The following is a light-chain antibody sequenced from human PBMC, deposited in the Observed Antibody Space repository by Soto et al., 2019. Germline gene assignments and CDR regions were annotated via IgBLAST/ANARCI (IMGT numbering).Light chain of an antibody. CDR3: QQYGSSPPIT. CDR1: QSVSSSY. V-gene: IGKV3-20*01. Sequence: EIVLTQSPGTLSLSPGVRATLSCRASQSVSSSYLAWYQQKPGQAPRLLIYGASSRATGIPDRFSGSGSGTDFTLTISILEPEDFAFYYCQQYGSSPPITFGQGTRLEMK. CDR2: GAS. J-gene: IGKJ5*01.